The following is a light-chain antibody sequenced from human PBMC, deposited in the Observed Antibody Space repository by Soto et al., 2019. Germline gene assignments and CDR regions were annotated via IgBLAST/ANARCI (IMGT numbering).Light chain of an antibody. Sequence: EIVLTQSPGTLSLSPGERATLSCRASQSVSSIYVAWYQQKPGQAPRLLIYGASSRATGIPDRFSWSGSGTDFTRTIIRLHPEDFSVYYCQQYDSSHPRFTFGPGTKVDIK. CDR2: GAS. CDR3: QQYDSSHPRFT. V-gene: IGKV3-20*01. CDR1: QSVSSIY. J-gene: IGKJ3*01.